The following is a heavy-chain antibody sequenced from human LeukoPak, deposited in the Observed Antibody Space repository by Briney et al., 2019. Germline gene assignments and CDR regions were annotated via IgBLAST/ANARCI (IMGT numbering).Heavy chain of an antibody. D-gene: IGHD3-22*01. CDR3: ARGVVVIPRGNWFDP. J-gene: IGHJ5*02. CDR1: GCTFTGYY. V-gene: IGHV1-69*13. Sequence: SVKVSCKASGCTFTGYYMHWVRQAPGQGLEWMGGIIPIFGTANYAQKFQGRVTITADESTSTAYMELSSLRSEDTAVYYCARGVVVIPRGNWFDPWGQGTLVTVSS. CDR2: IIPIFGTA.